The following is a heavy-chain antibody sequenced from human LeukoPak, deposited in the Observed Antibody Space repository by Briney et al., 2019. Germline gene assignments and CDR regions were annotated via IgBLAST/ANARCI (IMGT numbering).Heavy chain of an antibody. CDR2: ISYTGSI. CDR3: ARAERSGTSFPWDY. CDR1: GGSISSRNYY. V-gene: IGHV4-39*01. D-gene: IGHD2-2*01. J-gene: IGHJ4*02. Sequence: SSETLSLTCTVSGGSISSRNYYWAWIRQPPGKGLDWIGSISYTGSIFYNPSLKSRVTISVDTSKNQFSLKLSSVTAADTAIYYCARAERSGTSFPWDYWGQGTLVTVSS.